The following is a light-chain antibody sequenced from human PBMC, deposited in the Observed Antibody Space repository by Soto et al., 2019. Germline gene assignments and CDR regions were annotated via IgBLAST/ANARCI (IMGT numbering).Light chain of an antibody. CDR3: QQYGSSPFT. J-gene: IGKJ5*01. Sequence: EVVFTQSPCTLSLSPGERATLSCRASQSVSSSYLAWYQQKPGQAPRLLIYGASSRATGIPDRFSGSGSGTGFTLTISRLEPEDFAVYYCQQYGSSPFTFGQGTRLEIK. V-gene: IGKV3-20*01. CDR2: GAS. CDR1: QSVSSSY.